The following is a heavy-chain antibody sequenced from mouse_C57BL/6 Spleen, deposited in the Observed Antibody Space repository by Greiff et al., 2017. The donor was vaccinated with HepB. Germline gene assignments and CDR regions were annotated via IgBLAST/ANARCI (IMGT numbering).Heavy chain of an antibody. Sequence: QVQLKQSGPELVKPGASVKISCKASGYTFTDYYINWVKQRPGQGLEWIGWIFPGSGSTYYNEKFKGKATLTVDKSSSTAYMLLSSLTSEDSAVYFCARWRINGSSSYAMDYWGQGTSVTVSS. J-gene: IGHJ4*01. V-gene: IGHV1-75*01. CDR2: IFPGSGST. CDR1: GYTFTDYY. D-gene: IGHD1-1*01. CDR3: ARWRINGSSSYAMDY.